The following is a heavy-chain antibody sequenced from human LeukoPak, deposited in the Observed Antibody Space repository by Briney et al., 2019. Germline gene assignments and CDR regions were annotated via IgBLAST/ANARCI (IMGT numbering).Heavy chain of an antibody. CDR1: GHTFTSYD. CDR3: ARDYYASGSYSPMDV. CDR2: MNPNNGDT. Sequence: ASVKVSCKASGHTFTSYDINWVRQATGQGLEWMGWMNPNNGDTGYAQKFQGRVTITRNTSISTAYMELSSLRSEDTAVYFCARDYYASGSYSPMDVWGKGTTVTVSS. V-gene: IGHV1-8*03. D-gene: IGHD3-10*01. J-gene: IGHJ6*03.